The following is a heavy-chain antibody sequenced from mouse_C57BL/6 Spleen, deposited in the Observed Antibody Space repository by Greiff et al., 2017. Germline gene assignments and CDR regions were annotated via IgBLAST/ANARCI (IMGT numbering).Heavy chain of an antibody. Sequence: QVQLQQSGAELVKPGASVKIYCKASGYAFSSYWMNWVKQRPGKGLEWIGQIYPGDGDTNYNGKFKGKATLTADKSSSTAYMQLSSLTSEDSAVYFCARWLLRGDAMDYWGQGTSVTVSS. CDR2: IYPGDGDT. J-gene: IGHJ4*01. CDR3: ARWLLRGDAMDY. D-gene: IGHD2-3*01. V-gene: IGHV1-80*01. CDR1: GYAFSSYW.